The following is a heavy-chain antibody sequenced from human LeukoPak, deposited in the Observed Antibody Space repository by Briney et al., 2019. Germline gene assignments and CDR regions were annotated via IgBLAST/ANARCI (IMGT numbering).Heavy chain of an antibody. J-gene: IGHJ2*01. V-gene: IGHV3-43*02. D-gene: IGHD2-15*01. CDR3: AKDAVEPGASCSFDL. CDR1: GFTFDKYA. Sequence: GGSLRLSCAASGFTFDKYAMHWVRQARGKCLEWVSLIAADGINAFYADSVKGRFTMSRDNNRDSLFLQMSSLGSEDTAFYYCAKDAVEPGASCSFDLWGRGTLVTVTS. CDR2: IAADGINA.